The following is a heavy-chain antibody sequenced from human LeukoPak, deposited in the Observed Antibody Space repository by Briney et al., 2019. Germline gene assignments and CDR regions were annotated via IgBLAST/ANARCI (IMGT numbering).Heavy chain of an antibody. CDR1: GGSFSGYY. D-gene: IGHD2-2*01. J-gene: IGHJ6*02. CDR2: INHSGST. CDR3: ARGCSSTSCPTYYYYYYGMDV. V-gene: IGHV4-34*01. Sequence: SETLSLTCAVYGGSFSGYYWSWIRQPPGKGLEWIGEINHSGSTNYNPSLKSRVTISVDPSKNQFSLKLSSVTAADTAVYYCARGCSSTSCPTYYYYYYGMDVWGQGTTVTVSS.